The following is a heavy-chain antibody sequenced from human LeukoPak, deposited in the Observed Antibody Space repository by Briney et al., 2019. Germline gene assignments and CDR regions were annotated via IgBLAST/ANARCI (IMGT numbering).Heavy chain of an antibody. CDR1: GFTFSSYW. J-gene: IGHJ6*03. CDR2: INSDGSST. Sequence: GGSLRLSCAASGFTFSSYWMHWVRQAPGKGLVWVSRINSDGSSTSYADSVKGRFTISRDNAKNTLYLQMNSLRAEDTAVYYCARVHYDILTGYYGYMDVWGKGTTVTISS. CDR3: ARVHYDILTGYYGYMDV. V-gene: IGHV3-74*01. D-gene: IGHD3-9*01.